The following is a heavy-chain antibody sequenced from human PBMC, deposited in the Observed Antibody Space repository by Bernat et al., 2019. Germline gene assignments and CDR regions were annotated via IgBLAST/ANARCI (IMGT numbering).Heavy chain of an antibody. CDR3: APGIAAAEGY. Sequence: QVQLQQWGAGLLKPSETLSLTCAVYGWSFSGYYWSWIRQPPGKGLEWIGEINHSGSTNYNPSLKSRVTISVDTSKNQFSPKLSSVTAADTAVYYCAPGIAAAEGYWGQGTLVTVSS. V-gene: IGHV4-34*01. CDR1: GWSFSGYY. CDR2: INHSGST. J-gene: IGHJ4*02. D-gene: IGHD6-13*01.